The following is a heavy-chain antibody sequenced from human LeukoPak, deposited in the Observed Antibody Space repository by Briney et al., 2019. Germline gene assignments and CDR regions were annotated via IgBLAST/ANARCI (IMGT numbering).Heavy chain of an antibody. V-gene: IGHV3-72*01. J-gene: IGHJ6*02. Sequence: GGSLRLSCAVSGFTSSSYWMSWVRQAPGKGLEWVGRTRNKANSYTTEYAASVKGRFTISRDDSKNSLYLQMNSLKTEDTAVYYCATQYYYDSSGYYSSHYYYGMDVWGQGTTVTVSS. D-gene: IGHD3-22*01. CDR1: GFTSSSYW. CDR2: TRNKANSYTT. CDR3: ATQYYYDSSGYYSSHYYYGMDV.